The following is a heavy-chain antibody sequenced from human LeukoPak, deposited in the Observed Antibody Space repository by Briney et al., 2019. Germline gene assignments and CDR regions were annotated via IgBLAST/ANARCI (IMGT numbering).Heavy chain of an antibody. CDR3: ARKWDLDYYMDV. CDR2: IYYSGST. D-gene: IGHD1-26*01. CDR1: GGSISSGGYY. J-gene: IGHJ6*03. Sequence: SETLSLTCTVSGGSISSGGYYWSWIRQHPGKGLEWIGYIYYSGSTYYNPSLKSRVTISVDTSKNQFSLKLSSVTAADTAVYYCARKWDLDYYMDVWGKGTTVTVSS. V-gene: IGHV4-31*03.